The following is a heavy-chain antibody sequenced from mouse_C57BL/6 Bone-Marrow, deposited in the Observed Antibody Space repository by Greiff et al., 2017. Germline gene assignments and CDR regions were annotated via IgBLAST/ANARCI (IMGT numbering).Heavy chain of an antibody. V-gene: IGHV1-4*01. CDR2: INPSSGYT. CDR1: GYTFTSST. CDR3: ARLYDYDCKAWIAY. D-gene: IGHD2-4*01. J-gene: IGHJ3*01. Sequence: QVQLQQSGAELARPGASVKMSCKASGYTFTSSTMHWVKQRPGQGLDWIGYINPSSGYTKYNQKFNDKATLTADKSSSTAYMQLSSRTSEDSAVYYYARLYDYDCKAWIAYWCQGTLVTVSA.